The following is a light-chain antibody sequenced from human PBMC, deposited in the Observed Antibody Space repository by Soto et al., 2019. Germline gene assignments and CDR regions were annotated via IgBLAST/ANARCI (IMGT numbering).Light chain of an antibody. CDR2: GAS. CDR3: QQYNNWPPRT. V-gene: IGKV3-15*01. J-gene: IGKJ1*01. Sequence: EIVMTQSPATLSVSPGERATLSCRASQSVSSNLAWYQQKPGQAPRLLIYGASTRATGIPARFSGSGSGTEFTFIIMSLGSEDFAVYYCQQYNNWPPRTFGQGTKVEIK. CDR1: QSVSSN.